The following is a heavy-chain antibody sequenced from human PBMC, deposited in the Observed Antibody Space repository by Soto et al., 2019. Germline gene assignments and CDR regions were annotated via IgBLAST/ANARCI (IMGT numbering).Heavy chain of an antibody. Sequence: TGGALRLSCAASVFTFSSYWMDWVRQATGSGLALVANIKQDGSEKYYVDSVKGRFTISRDNAKNSLYLQMNSLRAEDTAVYYCARDRRGRIDLEFGESLNSPFDYWGQGTMVTVSS. V-gene: IGHV3-7*01. D-gene: IGHD3-10*01. J-gene: IGHJ4*02. CDR2: IKQDGSEK. CDR3: ARDRRGRIDLEFGESLNSPFDY. CDR1: VFTFSSYW.